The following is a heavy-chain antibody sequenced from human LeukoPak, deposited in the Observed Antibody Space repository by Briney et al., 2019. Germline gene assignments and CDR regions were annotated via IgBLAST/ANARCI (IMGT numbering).Heavy chain of an antibody. CDR2: ISGSGGAT. J-gene: IGHJ4*02. CDR1: GFTVTSKY. CDR3: AFGTYGFYYFDY. D-gene: IGHD6-13*01. V-gene: IGHV3-23*01. Sequence: GGSLRLSCEASGFTVTSKYMSWVRQAPGKGLEWVSGISGSGGATYYADSVKGRFTISRDNSKNTLYLQMNSLRAEDTAVYYCAFGTYGFYYFDYWGQGTLVTVSS.